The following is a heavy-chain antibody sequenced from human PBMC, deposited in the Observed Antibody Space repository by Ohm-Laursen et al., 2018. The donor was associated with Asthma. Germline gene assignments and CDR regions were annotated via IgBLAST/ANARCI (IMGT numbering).Heavy chain of an antibody. CDR2: ISAYNGNT. Sequence: GASVKVSCKASGYTFTSYGISWVRQAPGQGLEWMGWISAYNGNTNYAQKLQGRVTMTTDTSTSTAYMELRSLRSEDTAVYYCARGEDGYNFVDVLKYWGQGTLVTVSS. V-gene: IGHV1-18*01. CDR1: GYTFTSYG. CDR3: ARGEDGYNFVDVLKY. D-gene: IGHD5-24*01. J-gene: IGHJ4*02.